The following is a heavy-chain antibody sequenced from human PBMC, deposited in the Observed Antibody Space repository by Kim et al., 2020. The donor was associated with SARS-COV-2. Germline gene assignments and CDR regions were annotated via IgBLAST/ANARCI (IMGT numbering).Heavy chain of an antibody. V-gene: IGHV4-4*07. Sequence: SETLSLTCTVSGGSISSYYWSWIRQPAGKGLEWIGRIYTSGSTNYNPSLKSRVTMSVDTSKNQFSLKLSSVTAADTAVYYCARILNENQLLVSGRGAFDIWGQGTMVTVSS. CDR2: IYTSGST. CDR1: GGSISSYY. D-gene: IGHD2-2*01. CDR3: ARILNENQLLVSGRGAFDI. J-gene: IGHJ3*02.